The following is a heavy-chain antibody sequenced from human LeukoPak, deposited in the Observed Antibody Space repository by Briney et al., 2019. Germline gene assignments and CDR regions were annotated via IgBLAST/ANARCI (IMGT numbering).Heavy chain of an antibody. CDR2: IYYSGST. CDR3: ARVFGLISGYFDY. V-gene: IGHV4-59*01. J-gene: IGHJ4*02. Sequence: ASETLSLTCTVSGGSISSYYWSWIRQPPGKGLEWIGYIYYSGSTNYNPSLKSRVTISVDTSKNQFSLKLSSVTAADTAVYYCARVFGLISGYFDYWGQGTLVTVSS. D-gene: IGHD3/OR15-3a*01. CDR1: GGSISSYY.